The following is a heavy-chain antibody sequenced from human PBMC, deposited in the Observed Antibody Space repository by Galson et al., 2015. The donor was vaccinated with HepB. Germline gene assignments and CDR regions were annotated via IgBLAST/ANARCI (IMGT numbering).Heavy chain of an antibody. CDR3: ARDGPQDYHDSSGYYYFDY. D-gene: IGHD3-22*01. J-gene: IGHJ4*02. CDR1: GYTFTTYG. CDR2: ISAYTSNT. Sequence: SVKVSCKASGYTFTTYGISWVRQAPGQGLEWMGWISAYTSNTNNAQKFQGRVTMTTDTATSTAYMELRSLRSDDTAVYYCARDGPQDYHDSSGYYYFDYWGQGTPVTVSS. V-gene: IGHV1-18*01.